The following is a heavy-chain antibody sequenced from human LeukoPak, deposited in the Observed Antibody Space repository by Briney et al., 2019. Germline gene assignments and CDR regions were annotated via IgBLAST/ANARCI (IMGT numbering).Heavy chain of an antibody. CDR1: GGSFSGYY. J-gene: IGHJ4*02. CDR3: AKVGSGDYYGYKGVVDY. Sequence: SETLSLTCAVYGGSFSGYYWSWIRQPPGKGLEWIGEINHSGSTNYNPSLKSRVTISVDTSKNQFSLKLSSVTAADTAVYYCAKVGSGDYYGYKGVVDYWGQGTLVTVSS. D-gene: IGHD3-16*01. V-gene: IGHV4-34*01. CDR2: INHSGST.